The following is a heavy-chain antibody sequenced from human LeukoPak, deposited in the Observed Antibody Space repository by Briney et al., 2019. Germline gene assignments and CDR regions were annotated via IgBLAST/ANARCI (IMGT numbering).Heavy chain of an antibody. V-gene: IGHV4-4*02. J-gene: IGHJ4*02. Sequence: SGTLFLTCDVSGGSISNTNWWSWVRQPPRKGLEWIGEIYHSGSTNYNPSLKSRVTISVDKSKNYFSLKLSSVTAADTAVYYCARGKIPEYSNYVFDYWGQGTLVTVSS. D-gene: IGHD4-11*01. CDR2: IYHSGST. CDR1: GGSISNTNW. CDR3: ARGKIPEYSNYVFDY.